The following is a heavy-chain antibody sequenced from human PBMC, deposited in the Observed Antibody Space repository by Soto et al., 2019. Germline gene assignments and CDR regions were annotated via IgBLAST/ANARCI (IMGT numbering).Heavy chain of an antibody. D-gene: IGHD3-3*01. CDR1: GFNFDDHV. CDR3: ARSWSGSTSGRVDV. Sequence: GGSLRLSCVASGFNFDDHVMNWVRQVPGKGLEWVGHINWNGYSIGYGGSVRGRFTISRDNAQNTLYLQMNSLRPEDTALYYCARSWSGSTSGRVDVWGQGTAVTVSS. V-gene: IGHV3-20*04. CDR2: INWNGYSI. J-gene: IGHJ6*02.